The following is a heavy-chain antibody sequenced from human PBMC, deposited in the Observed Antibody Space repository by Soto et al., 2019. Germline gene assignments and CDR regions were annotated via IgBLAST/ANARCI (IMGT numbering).Heavy chain of an antibody. CDR3: ARDDSLRVYYDSSGYARFDP. J-gene: IGHJ5*02. D-gene: IGHD3-22*01. Sequence: QVQLQQWGAGLLKPSETLSLTCAVYGGSFSGYYWSWIRQPPGKGLEWIGEINHSGSTNYNPSLKSRVTISLDTSKNQFSLKRSSVPAADTAVYYSARDDSLRVYYDSSGYARFDPWGQGTLVTVSS. CDR1: GGSFSGYY. CDR2: INHSGST. V-gene: IGHV4-34*01.